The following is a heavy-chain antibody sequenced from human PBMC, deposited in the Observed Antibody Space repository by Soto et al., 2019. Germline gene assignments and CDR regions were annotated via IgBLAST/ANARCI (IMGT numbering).Heavy chain of an antibody. CDR1: GGSISSTNW. D-gene: IGHD2-15*01. Sequence: SETLSLTCAVSGGSISSTNWWRWVRQPPGKGLEWIGEIYHSGSTNYNPSLKSRVTISVDKSKNQFSLKLDSVTAADTAVYYCARATGCSGGSCWRGNWFDPWGQGTLVTVSS. CDR2: IYHSGST. J-gene: IGHJ5*02. CDR3: ARATGCSGGSCWRGNWFDP. V-gene: IGHV4-4*02.